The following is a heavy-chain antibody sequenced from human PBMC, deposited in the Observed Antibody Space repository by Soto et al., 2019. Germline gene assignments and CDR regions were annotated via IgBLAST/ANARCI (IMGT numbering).Heavy chain of an antibody. CDR3: VRANYFDY. Sequence: TLSLTCTVSGGSISGHYWSWIRQPPGQALEWIGNIYYSGSTNYNPSLRSRLTISVDTSKNQFSLRLSSVTAADTAVYYCVRANYFDYWGQGTLVTVSS. CDR2: IYYSGST. V-gene: IGHV4-59*11. J-gene: IGHJ4*02. CDR1: GGSISGHY.